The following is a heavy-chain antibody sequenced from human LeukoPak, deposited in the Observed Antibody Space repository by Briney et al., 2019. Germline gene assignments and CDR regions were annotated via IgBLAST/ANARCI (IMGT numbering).Heavy chain of an antibody. V-gene: IGHV3-74*01. CDR2: INSDGSST. CDR3: TRDLVGATSDF. J-gene: IGHJ4*02. D-gene: IGHD1-26*01. CDR1: GFIFTTYW. Sequence: GGSLRLSCAASGFIFTTYWMHWVREVPGKGLVWVARINSDGSSTYYADSVKGRFTISRDNSKNTLYLQMNSLRAEDTAVYYCTRDLVGATSDFWGQGTLVTVSS.